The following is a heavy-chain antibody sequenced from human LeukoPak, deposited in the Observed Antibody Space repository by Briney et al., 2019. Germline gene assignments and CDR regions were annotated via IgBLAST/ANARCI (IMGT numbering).Heavy chain of an antibody. J-gene: IGHJ4*02. V-gene: IGHV1-2*02. CDR2: INPSSGGT. CDR1: GYTFTGYY. CDR3: APLSAFPESYGF. Sequence: GASVKVSCKASGYTFTGYYMHWVRQAPGQGLEWMGWINPSSGGTNYAQNFQGRVTMTTDTSISTAYMELRRLRSDDTAVYYCAPLSAFPESYGFWGQGTLVAVSS. D-gene: IGHD5-24*01.